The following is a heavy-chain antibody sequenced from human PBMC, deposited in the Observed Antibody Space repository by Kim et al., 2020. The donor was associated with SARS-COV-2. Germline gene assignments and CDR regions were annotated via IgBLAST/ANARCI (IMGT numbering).Heavy chain of an antibody. D-gene: IGHD3-16*01. V-gene: IGHV3-15*01. J-gene: IGHJ6*02. Sequence: GGSLRLSCAASGFTFSNAWMSWFRQAPGKGLEWVGRIKSKTDGGTTDYAAPVKGRFTISRDDSKNTLYLQMNSLKTEDTAVYYCGGYARVDNYYYYGMDVWGQGTTVTVSS. CDR1: GFTFSNAW. CDR3: GGYARVDNYYYYGMDV. CDR2: IKSKTDGGTT.